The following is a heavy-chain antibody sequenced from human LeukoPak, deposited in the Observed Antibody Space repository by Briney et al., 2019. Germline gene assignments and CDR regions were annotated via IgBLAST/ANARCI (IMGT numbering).Heavy chain of an antibody. V-gene: IGHV1-69*06. CDR1: GGTFSSYA. CDR3: AAELRILLNNWFDP. D-gene: IGHD2/OR15-2a*01. CDR2: IIPIFGTA. J-gene: IGHJ5*02. Sequence: ASVKVSCKASGGTFSSYAISWVRQAPGQGLEWMGGIIPIFGTAIYAQKFQGRVTMTEDTSTDTAYMELSSLRSEDTAVYYCAAELRILLNNWFDPWGQGTLVTVSS.